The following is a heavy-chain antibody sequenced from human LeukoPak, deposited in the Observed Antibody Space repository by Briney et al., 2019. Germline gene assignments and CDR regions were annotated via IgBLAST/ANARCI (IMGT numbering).Heavy chain of an antibody. CDR2: IYTSGST. CDR3: ARADYSSGWYTYFDY. Sequence: NPSETLSLTCTVSGGSISSGSYYWSWIRQPAGKGLEWIGRIYTSGSTNYNPSLKSRVTISVDTSKNQFSLKLSSVTAADTAVYYCARADYSSGWYTYFDYWGQGTLVTVSS. D-gene: IGHD6-19*01. V-gene: IGHV4-61*02. J-gene: IGHJ4*02. CDR1: GGSISSGSYY.